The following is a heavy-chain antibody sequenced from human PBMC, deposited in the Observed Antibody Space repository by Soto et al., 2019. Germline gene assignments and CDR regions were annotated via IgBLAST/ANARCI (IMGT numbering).Heavy chain of an antibody. CDR2: ISADGSST. J-gene: IGHJ4*02. Sequence: VGSLRLSCAASGFAFSSYAMSWVRQAPGKGLEWLSVISADGSSTYYADSVKGRLTISRDNSKNTLHLQMNSLRAEDTAVYYCASQWELLESGLDYWGQGSLVTVSS. D-gene: IGHD1-26*01. V-gene: IGHV3-23*01. CDR1: GFAFSSYA. CDR3: ASQWELLESGLDY.